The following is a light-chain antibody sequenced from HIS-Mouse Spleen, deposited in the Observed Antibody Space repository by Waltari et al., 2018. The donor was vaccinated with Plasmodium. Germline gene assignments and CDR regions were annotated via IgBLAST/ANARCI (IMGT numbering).Light chain of an antibody. CDR3: CSYAGSYTWV. Sequence: QSALTQPRSVSGSPGQSVTISCTGTSSDVGGYNYVSWDQQHPGKAPKLMIYAVSKRPSGVPDRFSGSKSGNTASLTISGLQAEDEADYYCCSYAGSYTWVFGGGTKLTVL. V-gene: IGLV2-11*01. J-gene: IGLJ3*02. CDR1: SSDVGGYNY. CDR2: AVS.